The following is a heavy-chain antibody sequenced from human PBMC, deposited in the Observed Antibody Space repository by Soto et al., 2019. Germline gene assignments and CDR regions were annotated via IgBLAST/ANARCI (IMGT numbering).Heavy chain of an antibody. CDR3: ARQLAVPYAAYAMDV. D-gene: IGHD2-15*01. Sequence: QVHLVESGGGVVQPGRSLRLSCAASGFTFSSYGMLWVRQPPGKGLEWVAVIWYNGSKKYYGESVKGRFTIFRDTSENTLYLEMSSLRAEDTAVYYCARQLAVPYAAYAMDVWGQGTTVTVSS. V-gene: IGHV3-33*03. CDR1: GFTFSSYG. J-gene: IGHJ6*01. CDR2: IWYNGSKK.